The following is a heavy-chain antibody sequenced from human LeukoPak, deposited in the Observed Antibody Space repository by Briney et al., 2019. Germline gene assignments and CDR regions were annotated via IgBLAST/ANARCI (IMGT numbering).Heavy chain of an antibody. D-gene: IGHD3-16*01. CDR3: ARLKGQGEAIIMIFDY. J-gene: IGHJ4*02. V-gene: IGHV3-7*01. CDR1: GFTFSSYW. Sequence: PGGSLRLSCVASGFTFSSYWMTWVRQAPGKGLEWVANVKEDGSGKYYVDSVKGRFTISRDNAKNSLYLQMNSLRAEDTAVYYCARLKGQGEAIIMIFDYWGQGTLVTVSS. CDR2: VKEDGSGK.